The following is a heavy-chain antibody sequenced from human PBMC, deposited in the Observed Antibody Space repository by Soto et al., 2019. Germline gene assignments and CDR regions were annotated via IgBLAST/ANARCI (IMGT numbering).Heavy chain of an antibody. CDR1: GYTFTSYG. V-gene: IGHV1-18*01. CDR2: ISTYNVDT. J-gene: IGHJ4*02. D-gene: IGHD5-18*01. Sequence: QVPLVQSGAEVKKPGASLKVSCKSSGYTFTSYGIVWVPQAPGQGLEWMGWISTYNVDTKYEQKFKGRVTMSTDTSTTTAYMELTSLTSDDTAMYYCARGGFAYGYLDFWGQGTLATVSS. CDR3: ARGGFAYGYLDF.